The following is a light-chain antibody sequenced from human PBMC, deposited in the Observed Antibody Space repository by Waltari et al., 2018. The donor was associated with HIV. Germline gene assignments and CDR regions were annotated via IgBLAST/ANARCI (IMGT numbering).Light chain of an antibody. CDR1: QSVSSTS. V-gene: IGKV3-20*01. CDR3: QRYGRSRT. J-gene: IGKJ1*01. Sequence: IVLTQSPGPLSLSPGEKATLSCRASQSVSSTSLAWYQQKPGQSPRLLIYSASTRANGIPDRFSGSGSGTDFSLTMSRLEPEDFAVYYCQRYGRSRTFGQGTKVEIK. CDR2: SAS.